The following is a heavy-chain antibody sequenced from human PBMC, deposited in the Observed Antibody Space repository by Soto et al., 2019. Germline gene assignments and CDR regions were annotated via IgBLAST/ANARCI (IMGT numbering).Heavy chain of an antibody. CDR3: VLGDYYYYYGMDV. D-gene: IGHD2-15*01. Sequence: GWSLRLSCAASGFTFSSYSMNWVRQAPGKGLEWVSSISSSSSYIYYADSVKGRFTISRDNAKNSLYLQMNSLRAEDTAVYYCVLGDYYYYYGMDVWGQGTTVTVSS. CDR2: ISSSSSYI. V-gene: IGHV3-21*01. J-gene: IGHJ6*02. CDR1: GFTFSSYS.